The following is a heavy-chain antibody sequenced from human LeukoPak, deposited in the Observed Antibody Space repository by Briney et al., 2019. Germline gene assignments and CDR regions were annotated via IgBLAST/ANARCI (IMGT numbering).Heavy chain of an antibody. J-gene: IGHJ3*02. CDR3: GRHIYPWKYADGFDI. Sequence: PGGSLRLSCAASGFTFSSYGMHWVRQAPGKGLEWVAFIRYDGSNTYYADSVKGRFTISRDNSKNTMYLQVNSLRAEDTAVYYCGRHIYPWKYADGFDIWGQGTMVTVSS. V-gene: IGHV3-30*02. CDR2: IRYDGSNT. D-gene: IGHD1-7*01. CDR1: GFTFSSYG.